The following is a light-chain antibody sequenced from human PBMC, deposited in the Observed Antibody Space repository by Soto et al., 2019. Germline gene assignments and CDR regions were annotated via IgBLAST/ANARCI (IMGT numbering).Light chain of an antibody. CDR1: QSVSSN. CDR2: GAS. V-gene: IGKV3-15*01. CDR3: QHYNNWPVT. Sequence: EIVMTHSPATLSVSPGERATLSCRASQSVSSNLAWYQQKPGQAPRLLIYGASTRATGIPASFSGSGSGTEFTLTISSLQSEDFAVYYCQHYNNWPVTFGGGTKVEIK. J-gene: IGKJ4*01.